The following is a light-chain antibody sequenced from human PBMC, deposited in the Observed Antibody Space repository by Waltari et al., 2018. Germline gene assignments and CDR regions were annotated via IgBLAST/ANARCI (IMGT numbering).Light chain of an antibody. J-gene: IGKJ5*01. Sequence: ASQGASSHLARYQQPPGHGPLPLPSAASSRATGIPPRVSGGGSGTEFTLTISSLQSEDFAVYYCQQYNNWSLSITLGQGTRLEI. CDR3: QQYNNWSLSIT. CDR2: AAS. CDR1: QGASSH. V-gene: IGKV3-15*01.